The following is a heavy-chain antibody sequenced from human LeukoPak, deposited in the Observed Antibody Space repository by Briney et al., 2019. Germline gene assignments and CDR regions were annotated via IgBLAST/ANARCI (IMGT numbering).Heavy chain of an antibody. CDR2: IYHSGST. J-gene: IGHJ1*01. CDR1: GGSISSSGYY. Sequence: PSQTLSLTCTVSGGSISSSGYYWSWIRQPPGKGLEWVGYIYHSGSTYYNPSLKSRVTISVDRSKNQFSLKLSSVTAADTAVYYCARETGTTFDQHWGQGTLVTVSS. V-gene: IGHV4-30-2*01. D-gene: IGHD1-7*01. CDR3: ARETGTTFDQH.